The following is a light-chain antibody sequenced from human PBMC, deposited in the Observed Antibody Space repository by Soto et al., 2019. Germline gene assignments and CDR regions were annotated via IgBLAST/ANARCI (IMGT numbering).Light chain of an antibody. CDR2: LGS. J-gene: IGKJ2*01. V-gene: IGKV2-28*01. CDR1: QSLLHSNGYNY. CDR3: MQALQTPRYT. Sequence: DIVMTQSPLSLPVTPGEPASISCRSSQSLLHSNGYNYWDWYLQKPGQSPQLLIYLGSNRASEVPDRFSGSGSGTDSTLNISRVEAEDVGVYYCMQALQTPRYTFRQGTKLEIK.